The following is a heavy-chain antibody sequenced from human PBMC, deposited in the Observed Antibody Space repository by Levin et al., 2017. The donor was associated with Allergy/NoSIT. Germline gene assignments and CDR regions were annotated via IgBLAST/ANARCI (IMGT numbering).Heavy chain of an antibody. Sequence: GESLKISCAASGFTFSSYAMHWVRQAPGKGLEWVAVISYDGSNKYYADSVKGRFTISRDNSKNTLYLQMNSLRAEDTAVYYCAGSIGTGYWGQGTLVTVSS. CDR1: GFTFSSYA. J-gene: IGHJ4*02. CDR3: AGSIGTGY. V-gene: IGHV3-30-3*01. CDR2: ISYDGSNK.